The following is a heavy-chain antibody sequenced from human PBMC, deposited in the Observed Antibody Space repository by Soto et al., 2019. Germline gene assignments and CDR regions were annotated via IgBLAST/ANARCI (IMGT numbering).Heavy chain of an antibody. CDR1: GFTFSSYS. V-gene: IGHV3-21*01. CDR2: ISSSSSYI. J-gene: IGHJ5*02. D-gene: IGHD2-15*01. Sequence: PGGSLRLSCAASGFTFSSYSMNWVRQAPGKGLEWVSSISSSSSYIYYADSVKGRFTISRDNAKNSLYLQMNSLRAEDTAVYYCVASIGGSGWFDPWGQGTLVTVSS. CDR3: VASIGGSGWFDP.